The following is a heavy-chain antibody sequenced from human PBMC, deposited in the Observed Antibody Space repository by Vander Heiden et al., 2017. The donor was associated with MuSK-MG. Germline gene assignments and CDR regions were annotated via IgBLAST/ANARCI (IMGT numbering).Heavy chain of an antibody. Sequence: QVQLHQWGAGVLKPSETLSLTCGVSGGSLSGSYWTWIRQSPGEGLTYLGEINPSGSINYNPSLESPVTVSVDMSNNQISLRRTSVTAADTGVYYCATKAYCGGDYYSSDGFDIWGQGTVVSVSS. J-gene: IGHJ3*02. CDR2: INPSGSI. V-gene: IGHV4-34*01. CDR3: ATKAYCGGDYYSSDGFDI. D-gene: IGHD2-21*02. CDR1: GGSLSGSY.